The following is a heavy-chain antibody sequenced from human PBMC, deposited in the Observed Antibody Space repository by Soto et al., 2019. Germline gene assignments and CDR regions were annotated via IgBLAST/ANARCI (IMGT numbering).Heavy chain of an antibody. Sequence: QVQLVESGGGVVQPGRSLRLSCAASGFAFSTFGMHWVRQSPGKGLEWMAVISYDGSNKNYADFVKGRFTISRDNSKNSLDLQMNSLIDEDTAVYYCAKIWGNNDYDSGCYNHTGYWGQGTLVTVSS. CDR1: GFAFSTFG. D-gene: IGHD3-22*01. CDR2: ISYDGSNK. CDR3: AKIWGNNDYDSGCYNHTGY. V-gene: IGHV3-30*18. J-gene: IGHJ4*02.